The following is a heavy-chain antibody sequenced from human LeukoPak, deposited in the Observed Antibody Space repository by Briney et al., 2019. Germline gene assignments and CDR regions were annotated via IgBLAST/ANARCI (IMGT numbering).Heavy chain of an antibody. CDR3: AREGSATARPFVSNDY. V-gene: IGHV4-4*07. CDR2: IHTSGNS. CDR1: GGSISTYY. Sequence: NPSETLSLTCTVSGGSISTYYWSWIRQPAGKGLEWIGRIHTSGNSDYNPSLKSRVTMSVDTSNNQFSLKVRSVTAADTAVYYCAREGSATARPFVSNDYWGQGTLVTVSS. J-gene: IGHJ4*02. D-gene: IGHD6-6*01.